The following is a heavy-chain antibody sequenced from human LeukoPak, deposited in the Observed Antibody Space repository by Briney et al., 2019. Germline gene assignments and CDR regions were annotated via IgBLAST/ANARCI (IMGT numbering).Heavy chain of an antibody. J-gene: IGHJ6*03. D-gene: IGHD2-21*02. CDR1: GFTFSSYS. Sequence: PGGSLRLSCAASGFTFSSYSMNWVRQAPGKGLEWVSSISSSSSYIYYADSVKGRFTISRDNAKNSLYLQMNSLRAEDTAVYYCARTKNVVVTAWYYYYYMDVWGKGTTVTVSS. CDR3: ARTKNVVVTAWYYYYYMDV. CDR2: ISSSSSYI. V-gene: IGHV3-21*01.